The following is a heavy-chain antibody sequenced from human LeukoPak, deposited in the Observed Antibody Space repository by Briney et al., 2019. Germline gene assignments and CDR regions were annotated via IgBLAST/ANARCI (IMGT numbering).Heavy chain of an antibody. CDR3: ARDRSYNLDY. CDR2: INGDGSST. CDR1: GFTSSSYW. V-gene: IGHV3-74*01. D-gene: IGHD5-24*01. J-gene: IGHJ4*02. Sequence: GGSLRLSCAASGFTSSSYWMHWVRQAPGKGLVWVSHINGDGSSTSYADSVKGRVTISRDNAKNTLYLQINSLTAEDSAVYCCARDRSYNLDYWGQGTLVTVSS.